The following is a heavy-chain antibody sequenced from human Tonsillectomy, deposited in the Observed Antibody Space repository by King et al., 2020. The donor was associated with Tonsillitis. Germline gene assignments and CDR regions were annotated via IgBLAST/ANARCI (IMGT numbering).Heavy chain of an antibody. J-gene: IGHJ3*02. CDR1: GFTFSSYA. Sequence: QLVQSGGGLVQPGGSLRLSCAASGFTFSSYAMSWVRQAPGKGLDWVSAISGSGGRTYYADSVKGRFTISRDNSKNTLYLQMNSLRAEDTALYYCAKDLRTHDYCDYVVAFDIWGQGTMVTVSS. CDR3: AKDLRTHDYCDYVVAFDI. D-gene: IGHD4-17*01. V-gene: IGHV3-23*04. CDR2: ISGSGGRT.